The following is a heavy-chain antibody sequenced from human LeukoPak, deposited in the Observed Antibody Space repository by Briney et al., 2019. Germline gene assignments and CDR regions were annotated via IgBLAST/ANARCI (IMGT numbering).Heavy chain of an antibody. Sequence: GGSLRLSCAASGFSFSNSAMSWVRQAPGRGLEWVSLIIASSGSTFYADSVKGRFTISRDNSKNTLYLQMNSLRAEDTAVYYCAKGAYDYIEMGYFDYWGQGTLVTVSS. CDR1: GFSFSNSA. D-gene: IGHD5-12*01. J-gene: IGHJ4*02. V-gene: IGHV3-23*01. CDR2: IIASSGST. CDR3: AKGAYDYIEMGYFDY.